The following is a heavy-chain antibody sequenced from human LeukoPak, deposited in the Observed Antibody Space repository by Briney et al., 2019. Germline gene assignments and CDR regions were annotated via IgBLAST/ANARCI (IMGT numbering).Heavy chain of an antibody. D-gene: IGHD6-19*01. CDR2: ITGGSTTI. V-gene: IGHV3-48*04. CDR3: ARGVRQWLLTYYFDY. J-gene: IGHJ4*02. CDR1: GFTFRSYN. Sequence: GGSLRLSCAASGFTFRSYNMNWVRQAPGKGLEWVSYITGGSTTIYYADSVKGRFTISRDNAKNSLYLQMNSLRAEDTAVYYCARGVRQWLLTYYFDYWGQGTLVTVSS.